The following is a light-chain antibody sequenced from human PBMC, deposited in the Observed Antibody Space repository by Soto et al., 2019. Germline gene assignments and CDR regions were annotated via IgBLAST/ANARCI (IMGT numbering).Light chain of an antibody. V-gene: IGKV3-20*01. CDR1: QSVTLIY. CDR3: HQYESSPWT. CDR2: GTS. Sequence: ELVLTPSPGTLSLSPGEGASLSCRASQSVTLIYFGWFQPTPGQAPRLLIYGTSRWAVGIPDRFSGSGSGRAFTLSISRVEPEDSAIYYCHQYESSPWTFGQGTKVEI. J-gene: IGKJ1*01.